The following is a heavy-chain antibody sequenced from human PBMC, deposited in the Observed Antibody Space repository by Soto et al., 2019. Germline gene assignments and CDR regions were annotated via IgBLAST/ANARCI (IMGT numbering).Heavy chain of an antibody. CDR2: INHSGST. CDR1: GGSFSGYY. J-gene: IGHJ6*02. CDR3: ARDPAYLYSSTWFNYYYYGMDV. V-gene: IGHV4-34*01. D-gene: IGHD6-13*01. Sequence: SETLSLTCAVYGGSFSGYYWSWIRQPPGKGLEWIGEINHSGSTNYNPSLKSRVTISVDTSKNQFSLKLSSVTAADTAVYYCARDPAYLYSSTWFNYYYYGMDVWGQGTTVTVSS.